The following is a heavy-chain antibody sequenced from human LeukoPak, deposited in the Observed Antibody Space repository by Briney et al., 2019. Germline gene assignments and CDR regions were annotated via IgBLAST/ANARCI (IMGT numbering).Heavy chain of an antibody. J-gene: IGHJ5*02. D-gene: IGHD3-3*01. Sequence: PSETLSLTCAVYGGSFSGYYWSWIRQPPGKGLEWIGYIYYSGSTNYNPSLKSRVTISVDTSKNQFSLKLSSVTAADTAVYYCARDLFADFWSGSRRFDPWGQGTLVTVSS. CDR1: GGSFSGYY. V-gene: IGHV4-59*01. CDR3: ARDLFADFWSGSRRFDP. CDR2: IYYSGST.